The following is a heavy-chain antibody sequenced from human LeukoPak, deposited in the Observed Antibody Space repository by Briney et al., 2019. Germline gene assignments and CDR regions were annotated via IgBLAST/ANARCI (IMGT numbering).Heavy chain of an antibody. V-gene: IGHV3-23*01. CDR3: AKFSRRDYYYGMDA. Sequence: GGSLRLSCAASGFTFSSYAMSWVRQAPGKGLEWVSAISGSGGSTYYADSVKGRFTISRDNSKNTLYLQMNSLRAEDTAVYYCAKFSRRDYYYGMDAWGQGTTVTVSS. CDR2: ISGSGGST. CDR1: GFTFSSYA. J-gene: IGHJ6*02.